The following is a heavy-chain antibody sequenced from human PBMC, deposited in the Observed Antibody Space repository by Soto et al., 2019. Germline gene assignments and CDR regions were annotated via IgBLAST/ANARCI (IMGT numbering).Heavy chain of an antibody. D-gene: IGHD3-10*01. CDR2: IYYSGST. CDR3: ASLLLGPITMVRGVSITNQNFDY. J-gene: IGHJ4*02. CDR1: GGSISSSSYY. V-gene: IGHV4-39*01. Sequence: SETLSLTCTVSGGSISSSSYYWGWIRQPPGKGLEWIGSIYYSGSTYYNPSLKSRVTISVDTSKNQFSLKLSSVTAADTAVYYCASLLLGPITMVRGVSITNQNFDYWGQGTLVTVSS.